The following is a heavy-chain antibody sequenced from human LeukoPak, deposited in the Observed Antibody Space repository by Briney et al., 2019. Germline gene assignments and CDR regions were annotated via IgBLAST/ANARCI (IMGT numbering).Heavy chain of an antibody. D-gene: IGHD1-7*01. V-gene: IGHV3-33*06. Sequence: PGRSLRLSCAASGFTFSSYGMHWVRQAPGKGLEWVAVIWYDGSNKYYADSVKGRFTISRDNSGNTLYLQMNSLRAEDTAIYFCAKDLNYAFDYWGQGAVVTVSS. CDR3: AKDLNYAFDY. CDR2: IWYDGSNK. CDR1: GFTFSSYG. J-gene: IGHJ4*02.